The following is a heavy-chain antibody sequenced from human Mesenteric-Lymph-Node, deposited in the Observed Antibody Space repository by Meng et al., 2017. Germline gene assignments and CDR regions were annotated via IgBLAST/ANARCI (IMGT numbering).Heavy chain of an antibody. V-gene: IGHV1-46*01. CDR3: ARNLVGGHDYFDY. CDR1: GYTFTSYN. Sequence: VQLVRSGAEVKKPGASVQVSCKASGYTFTSYNMHWVRQAPGQGLEWMGIIKPSGGSTSYAQKFQGRVTMTRDTSTSTVYMELSSLRSEDTAVYYCARNLVGGHDYFDYWGQGTLVTVSS. J-gene: IGHJ4*02. CDR2: IKPSGGST.